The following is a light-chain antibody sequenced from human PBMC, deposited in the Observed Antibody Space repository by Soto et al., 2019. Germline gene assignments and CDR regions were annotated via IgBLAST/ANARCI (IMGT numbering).Light chain of an antibody. CDR2: GAS. CDR3: QQYNNWPPAT. Sequence: EIVMTQSPATLSVSPGERATLSCRASQSVSSNLAWYQQTPGQAPRRLIYGASTRATGIPARFSGSGSGTEFTLTISSLQSEDLAGDYCQQYNNWPPATVGQGTKVEIK. CDR1: QSVSSN. J-gene: IGKJ1*01. V-gene: IGKV3-15*01.